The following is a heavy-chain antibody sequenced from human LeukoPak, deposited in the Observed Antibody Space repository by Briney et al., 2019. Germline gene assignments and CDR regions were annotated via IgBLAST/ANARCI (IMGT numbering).Heavy chain of an antibody. J-gene: IGHJ5*02. V-gene: IGHV3-48*01. Sequence: PGGSLRLSCAASGFTFSSYSMNWVRQAPGKGLEWVSYISSSSSTIYYADSVKGRFTISRDNAKNSLYLQMNSLRAEDTAVYYCARRYGSGPLDPHGWFDPWGQGTLVTVSS. CDR3: ARRYGSGPLDPHGWFDP. CDR2: ISSSSSTI. D-gene: IGHD3-10*01. CDR1: GFTFSSYS.